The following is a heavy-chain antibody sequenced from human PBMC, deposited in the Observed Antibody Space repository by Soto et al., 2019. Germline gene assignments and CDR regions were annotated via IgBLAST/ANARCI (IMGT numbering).Heavy chain of an antibody. J-gene: IGHJ6*02. V-gene: IGHV1-18*01. Sequence: GASVKVSCKASGYTFTSYGISWVRQAPGQGLEWMGWISAYSGNTNYAQKLQGRVTMTTDTSTSTAYMELRSLRSDDTAVYYCARDFFDFWQAYGMDVWGQGTTVTVSS. D-gene: IGHD3-3*01. CDR1: GYTFTSYG. CDR3: ARDFFDFWQAYGMDV. CDR2: ISAYSGNT.